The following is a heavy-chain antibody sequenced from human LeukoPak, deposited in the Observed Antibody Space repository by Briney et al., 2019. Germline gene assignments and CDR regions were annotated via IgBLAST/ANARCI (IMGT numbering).Heavy chain of an antibody. CDR2: IYYSGST. J-gene: IGHJ4*02. CDR1: GGSISSYY. V-gene: IGHV4-59*01. CDR3: ATSLTYYFDY. D-gene: IGHD3-16*01. Sequence: NTSETLSLTCTVSGGSISSYYWSWIRQPPGKGLEWIGYIYYSGSTNYNPSLKSRVTISVDTSKNQFSLRLSSMTAADTAVYYCATSLTYYFDYWGQGTLVTVSS.